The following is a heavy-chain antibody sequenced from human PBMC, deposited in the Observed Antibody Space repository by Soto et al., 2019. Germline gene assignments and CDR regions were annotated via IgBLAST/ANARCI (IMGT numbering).Heavy chain of an antibody. J-gene: IGHJ6*02. CDR2: IYPGDSDT. CDR1: GYSFTSYW. V-gene: IGHV5-51*01. Sequence: LKISCKGSGYSFTSYWIGWVRQMPGKGLEWMGIIYPGDSDTRYSPSFQGQVTISADKSISTAYLQWSSLKASDTAMYYCARGPHIVVVPAAEVGYYYGMDVWGQGTTVTVSS. D-gene: IGHD2-2*01. CDR3: ARGPHIVVVPAAEVGYYYGMDV.